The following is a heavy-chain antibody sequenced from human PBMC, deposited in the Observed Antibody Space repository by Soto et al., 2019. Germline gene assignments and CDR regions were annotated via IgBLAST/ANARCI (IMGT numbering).Heavy chain of an antibody. D-gene: IGHD3-10*01. Sequence: EVQLVESGGGLVKPGGSLRLSCVVSGFTFSSYSMNWVRQAPGKGLEWVSSISSGSNYTYYADSVRGGFTISRANAKNAVYLQMHSPRAAATALQYCARDFKESKYYYSGMDVWGKGTTVTVSS. J-gene: IGHJ6*04. CDR1: GFTFSSYS. CDR3: ARDFKESKYYYSGMDV. V-gene: IGHV3-21*06. CDR2: ISSGSNYT.